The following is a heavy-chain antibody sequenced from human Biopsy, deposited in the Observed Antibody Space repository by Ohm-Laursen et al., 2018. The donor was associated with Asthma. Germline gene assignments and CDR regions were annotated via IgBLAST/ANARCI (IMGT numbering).Heavy chain of an antibody. CDR2: IYYTRSD. V-gene: IGHV4-61*01. D-gene: IGHD3-10*01. J-gene: IGHJ6*02. Sequence: PSETLSLTCTVSGGSVSTGSYYWSWIRQPPGKGLEWLGYIYYTRSDNYNPSLKSRVTISVDTSKNQFSLRLNSVPAADTAVYYRARGPNYHGSGRAPIGMDVWGQGTTVTVSS. CDR3: ARGPNYHGSGRAPIGMDV. CDR1: GGSVSTGSYY.